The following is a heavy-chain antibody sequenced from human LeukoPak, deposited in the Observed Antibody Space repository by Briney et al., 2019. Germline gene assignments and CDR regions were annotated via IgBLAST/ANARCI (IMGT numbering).Heavy chain of an antibody. Sequence: SETLSLTCTVSGGSISSYYWSWIRQTPGKGLEWIGYIYYSGSTNYNPSLKSRVTISVDTSKNQFSLKLSSVTAADTAVYYCARHGPYSGSYYYFDYWGQGTLVTVSS. V-gene: IGHV4-59*08. CDR1: GGSISSYY. J-gene: IGHJ4*02. CDR3: ARHGPYSGSYYYFDY. CDR2: IYYSGST. D-gene: IGHD1-26*01.